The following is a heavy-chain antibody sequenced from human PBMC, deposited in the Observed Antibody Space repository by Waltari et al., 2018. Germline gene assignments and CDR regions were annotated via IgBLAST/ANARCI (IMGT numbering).Heavy chain of an antibody. Sequence: QVQLQQWGAGLLKPSETLSLTCAVYGGSFSGYYWSWIRKPPGKGLEWSGEINHSGSTNYNPSLKSRVTISVDTSKNQFSLKLSSVTAADTAVYYCARTHTDWLYYYYYMDVWGKGTTVTVSS. V-gene: IGHV4-34*01. CDR1: GGSFSGYY. J-gene: IGHJ6*03. CDR3: ARTHTDWLYYYYYMDV. D-gene: IGHD3-9*01. CDR2: INHSGST.